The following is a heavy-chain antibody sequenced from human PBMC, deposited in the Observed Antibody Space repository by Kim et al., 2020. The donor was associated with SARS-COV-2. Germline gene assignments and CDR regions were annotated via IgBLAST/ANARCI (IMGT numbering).Heavy chain of an antibody. CDR2: ISSSSSTI. Sequence: GGSLRLSCAASGFTFSSYSMNWVRQAPGKGLEWVSYISSSSSTIYYADSVKGRFTISKXXXXNSLXXQMNSLRDEDXXVXXXXXDXSXXSXXWYTXXRAFXX. V-gene: IGHV3-48*02. CDR1: GFTFSSYS. CDR3: XXDXSXXSXXWYTXXRAFXX. D-gene: IGHD6-13*01. J-gene: IGHJ3*01.